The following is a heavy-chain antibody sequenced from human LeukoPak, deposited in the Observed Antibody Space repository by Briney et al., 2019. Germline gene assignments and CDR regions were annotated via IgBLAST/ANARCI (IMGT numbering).Heavy chain of an antibody. CDR3: ARRGRGRWLQGYYFDY. D-gene: IGHD5-24*01. CDR2: IYPGDSDT. Sequence: GESLKISCKGSGNTFPSYWIGWVRQKPGKGLEWMGIIYPGDSDTRYSPSFQGQVTISADKPISTAYLQWSSLKASDTAMYYCARRGRGRWLQGYYFDYWGQGTLVTVSS. V-gene: IGHV5-51*01. J-gene: IGHJ4*02. CDR1: GNTFPSYW.